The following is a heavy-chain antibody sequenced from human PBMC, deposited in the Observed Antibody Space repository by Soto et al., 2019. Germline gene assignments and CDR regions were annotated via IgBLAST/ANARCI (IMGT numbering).Heavy chain of an antibody. D-gene: IGHD6-13*01. Sequence: QITLKESGPTLVKPTQTLTLTCTFSGFSLSTSGVGVGWIRQPPGKALEWLALTYWDDDKRYSPSLKSRLTITKDTSKNQVVLTMTNMDPVDTGTYYCARTSYSSSWLIFDYWGQGTLVTVSS. CDR1: GFSLSTSGVG. CDR3: ARTSYSSSWLIFDY. V-gene: IGHV2-5*02. CDR2: TYWDDDK. J-gene: IGHJ4*02.